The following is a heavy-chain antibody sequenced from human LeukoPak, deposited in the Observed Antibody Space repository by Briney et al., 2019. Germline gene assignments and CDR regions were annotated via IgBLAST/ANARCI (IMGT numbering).Heavy chain of an antibody. Sequence: GGSLRLSCTASGFTFSSYAMSWARQAPGKGLEWVSVISAAASTSYADSVKGRFTISRDNSQNTLYLQMNSLRAEDAAVYYCAKGTEYSSSWYKEALDYWGQGALVTVSS. V-gene: IGHV3-23*01. J-gene: IGHJ4*02. CDR3: AKGTEYSSSWYKEALDY. D-gene: IGHD6-13*01. CDR1: GFTFSSYA. CDR2: ISAAAST.